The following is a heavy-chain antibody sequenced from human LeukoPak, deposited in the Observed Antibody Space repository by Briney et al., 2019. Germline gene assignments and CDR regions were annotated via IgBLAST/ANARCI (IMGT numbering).Heavy chain of an antibody. J-gene: IGHJ3*01. CDR3: ARDELRTGAFDV. V-gene: IGHV3-11*06. Sequence: GGSLRLSCAASGFTFSDYYMSWIRQAPGKGLEWVSYISSGSDYTNYADAAKGRFTISRDNAKNSLYLQMNSLRAEDTAVYYCARDELRTGAFDVWGQGTMVTVS. D-gene: IGHD1-7*01. CDR1: GFTFSDYY. CDR2: ISSGSDYT.